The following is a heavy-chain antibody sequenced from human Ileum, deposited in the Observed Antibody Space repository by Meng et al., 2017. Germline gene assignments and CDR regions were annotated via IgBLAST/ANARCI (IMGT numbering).Heavy chain of an antibody. CDR3: ARDHWGSPDY. V-gene: IGHV4-61*08. Sequence: QLQESGPGLVRPSETLSLICTVSGGSVSTSDYQWGWIRQPPGKGLEWIGYAGTNYNPSLKSRVTISVDTSKRQFSLKLTSVTAADTAVYYCARDHWGSPDYWGQGILVTVSS. CDR1: GGSVSTSDYQ. J-gene: IGHJ4*02. D-gene: IGHD7-27*01. CDR2: AGT.